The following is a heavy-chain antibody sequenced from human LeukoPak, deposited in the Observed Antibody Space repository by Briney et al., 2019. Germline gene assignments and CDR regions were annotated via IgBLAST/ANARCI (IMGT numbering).Heavy chain of an antibody. CDR3: ATSGYSGYGIDY. CDR1: GFTFSTSW. V-gene: IGHV3-7*03. J-gene: IGHJ4*02. Sequence: QPGGSLRLSCAASGFTFSTSWMTWVRQAPGKGLEWVANINQDGSDTYSVDSVRGRFTISRDNAKSSLSLEMNSLRVEDTAVYYCATSGYSGYGIDYWGQGTLVAVSS. D-gene: IGHD5-12*01. CDR2: INQDGSDT.